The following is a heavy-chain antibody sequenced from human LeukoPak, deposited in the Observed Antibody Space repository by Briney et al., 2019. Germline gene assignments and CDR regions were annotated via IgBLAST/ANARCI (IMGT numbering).Heavy chain of an antibody. Sequence: GGSLRPSCAAPGFTFGSYGMHWVRQGPGKGLEWGADISYDASYENYADSVKGRFTISRDNSKNTLYLQMNSLRAEDTAVYYCAKDLIVSGTATILDYWGQGTLVTVSS. D-gene: IGHD5-24*01. CDR3: AKDLIVSGTATILDY. J-gene: IGHJ4*02. CDR1: GFTFGSYG. V-gene: IGHV3-30*18. CDR2: ISYDASYE.